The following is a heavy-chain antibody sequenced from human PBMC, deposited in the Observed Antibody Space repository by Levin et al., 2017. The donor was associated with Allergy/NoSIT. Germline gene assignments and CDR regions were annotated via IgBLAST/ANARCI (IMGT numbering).Heavy chain of an antibody. Sequence: GGSLRLSCAGSGFTFGDFALTWFRQAPGKGLEWVSVISGSGGSTFYADSVKGRFTISRDNSKNTVFLQMHSLRVEDTAIYYCAKDSLHEEVSANFWYFDLWGRGTLVTVSS. V-gene: IGHV3-23*01. CDR2: ISGSGGST. D-gene: IGHD2-15*01. CDR3: AKDSLHEEVSANFWYFDL. CDR1: GFTFGDFA. J-gene: IGHJ2*01.